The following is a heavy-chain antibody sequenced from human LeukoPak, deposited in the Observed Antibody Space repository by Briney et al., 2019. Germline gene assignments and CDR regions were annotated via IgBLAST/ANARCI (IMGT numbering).Heavy chain of an antibody. CDR1: GGSISSYY. J-gene: IGHJ6*02. Sequence: SETLSLTCTVSGGSISSYYWSWIRQPPGKGLEWIGYIYYSGSTNYNPSLKSRVTFSVDTSKSQFSLKLSSVTAEDTAVYYCARESPAYYYDSSGYSGMDVWGQGTTVTVSS. V-gene: IGHV4-59*01. D-gene: IGHD3-22*01. CDR3: ARESPAYYYDSSGYSGMDV. CDR2: IYYSGST.